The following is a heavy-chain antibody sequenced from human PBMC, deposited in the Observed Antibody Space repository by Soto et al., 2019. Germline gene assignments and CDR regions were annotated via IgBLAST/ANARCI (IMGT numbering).Heavy chain of an antibody. CDR3: ARVPISYSGRTYYFDY. V-gene: IGHV3-33*01. CDR1: GFTFSSYG. Sequence: GGSLRLSCAASGFTFSSYGMHWVRQAPGKGLEWVAVIWYDGSNKYYADSVKGRFTISRDNSKNTLYLQMNSLRAEDTAVYYCARVPISYSGRTYYFDYWGQGTLVTVSS. CDR2: IWYDGSNK. D-gene: IGHD1-26*01. J-gene: IGHJ4*02.